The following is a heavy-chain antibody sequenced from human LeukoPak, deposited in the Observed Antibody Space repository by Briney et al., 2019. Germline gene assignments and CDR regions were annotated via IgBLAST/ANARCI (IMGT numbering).Heavy chain of an antibody. CDR1: GYTFTSYD. J-gene: IGHJ5*02. CDR3: ASSPYYDFWSGYSSPNLFDP. Sequence: ASVKVSCKASGYTFTSYDINWVRQATGQGLEWMGWMNPNSGNTGYAQKFQGRVTMTRNTSISTAYMELSSLRSEDTAVYYCASSPYYDFWSGYSSPNLFDPWGQGTLVTVSS. V-gene: IGHV1-8*01. CDR2: MNPNSGNT. D-gene: IGHD3-3*01.